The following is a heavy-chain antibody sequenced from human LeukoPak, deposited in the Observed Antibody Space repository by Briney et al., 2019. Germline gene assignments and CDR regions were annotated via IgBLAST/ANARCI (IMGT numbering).Heavy chain of an antibody. CDR2: INHSGST. D-gene: IGHD4-17*01. V-gene: IGHV4-34*01. CDR3: ARRTTVTTDDYYFDY. CDR1: GFTFSSYS. J-gene: IGHJ4*02. Sequence: GSLRLSCAASGFTFSSYSMNWVRQAPGKGLEWIGEINHSGSTNYNPSLKSRVTISVDTSKNQFSLKLSSVTAADTAVYYCARRTTVTTDDYYFDYWGQGTLVTVSS.